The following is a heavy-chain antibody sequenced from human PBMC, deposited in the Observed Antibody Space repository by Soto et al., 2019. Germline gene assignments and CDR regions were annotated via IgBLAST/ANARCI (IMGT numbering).Heavy chain of an antibody. V-gene: IGHV4-34*01. CDR3: ARVFIAAAGTQDWFDP. D-gene: IGHD6-13*01. CDR2: INHSGST. Sequence: SETLSLTCAVYGGSFSGYYWSWIRQPPGKGLEWIGEINHSGSTNYNPSLKSRVTISVDASKNQFSLKLSSVTAADTAVYYCARVFIAAAGTQDWFDPWGQGTLVTVSS. J-gene: IGHJ5*02. CDR1: GGSFSGYY.